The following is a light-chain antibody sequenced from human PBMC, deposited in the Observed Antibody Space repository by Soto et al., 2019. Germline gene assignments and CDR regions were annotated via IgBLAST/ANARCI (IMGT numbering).Light chain of an antibody. CDR2: DVN. J-gene: IGLJ2*01. CDR3: TSWTTSTTMI. Sequence: QSALPQPASVSGPPGQPITISCTGTRSDIGAYNFVSWYQQHPGEVPKLILYDVNVRPSGVSNRFSGSKFGNTASLTISGLQAEDEADYYCTSWTTSTTMIFGGGTKVTVL. CDR1: RSDIGAYNF. V-gene: IGLV2-14*03.